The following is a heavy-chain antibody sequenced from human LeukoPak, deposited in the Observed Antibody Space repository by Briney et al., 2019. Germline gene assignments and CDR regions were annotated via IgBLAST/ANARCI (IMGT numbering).Heavy chain of an antibody. V-gene: IGHV3-23*01. Sequence: GGSLRLSCAASGFTFSTYAMSWVRQAPGKGLEWVSGISGSGGSTYYADSVKGRFTISRDNSKNTLYLQMNSLRAEDTAVYYCAKGIVPAPNGASDIWGQGTMVTVSS. CDR2: ISGSGGST. CDR1: GFTFSTYA. J-gene: IGHJ3*02. D-gene: IGHD2-2*01. CDR3: AKGIVPAPNGASDI.